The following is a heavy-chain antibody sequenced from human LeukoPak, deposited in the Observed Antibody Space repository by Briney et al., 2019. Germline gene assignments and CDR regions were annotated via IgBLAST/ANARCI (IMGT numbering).Heavy chain of an antibody. D-gene: IGHD5-18*01. CDR2: IYYTGST. V-gene: IGHV4-30-4*01. CDR3: ARERISHGDFDY. CDR1: GGSISSGDYY. J-gene: IGHJ4*02. Sequence: PSETLSLTCTVSGGSISSGDYYWGWIRQPPGKGLEWIGYIYYTGSTYYNPSFMSRLLMSVDTSKNQFSLEMTSVTAADTAIYYCARERISHGDFDYWGQGTLVTVSS.